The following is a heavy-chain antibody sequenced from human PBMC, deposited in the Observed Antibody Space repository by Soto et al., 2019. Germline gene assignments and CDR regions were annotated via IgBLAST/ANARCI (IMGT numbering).Heavy chain of an antibody. Sequence: GALRLSCAASGFTFSSYSMNWVRQAPGKGLEWVSYISSSSRTIYYADSVKGRFTNSRDNAKNSLYLQMNSLRAEDTAVYYCARHPERIAQIGWFDPWGQGTLVTVSS. J-gene: IGHJ5*02. CDR2: ISSSSRTI. CDR1: GFTFSSYS. CDR3: ARHPERIAQIGWFDP. D-gene: IGHD6-13*01. V-gene: IGHV3-48*01.